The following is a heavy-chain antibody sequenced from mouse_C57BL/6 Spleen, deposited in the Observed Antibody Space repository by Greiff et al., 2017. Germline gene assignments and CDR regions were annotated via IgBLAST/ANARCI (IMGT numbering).Heavy chain of an antibody. CDR3: ARLTVYYLDY. J-gene: IGHJ2*01. CDR2: IYPGDGDT. Sequence: QVQLQQSGPELVKPGASVKISCKASGYAFSSSWMNWVKQRPGKGLEWIGRIYPGDGDTNYNGKFKGKATLTADKSSSTAYMQLSSLTSEDSAVYFCARLTVYYLDYWGQGTTLTVSS. CDR1: GYAFSSSW. V-gene: IGHV1-82*01. D-gene: IGHD1-1*01.